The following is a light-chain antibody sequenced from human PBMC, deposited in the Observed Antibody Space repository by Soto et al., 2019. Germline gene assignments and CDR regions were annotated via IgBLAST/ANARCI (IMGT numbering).Light chain of an antibody. CDR3: GADHGSGSNFVYV. Sequence: QSVLTQPPSASASLGASVTLTCTLSSGYSNYKVDWYQQRPGKGPRFVMRVGTGGIVGSKGDGIPDRFSVLGSGLNRYRTIKNIQEEDESDYHCGADHGSGSNFVYVFGTGTKVTVL. V-gene: IGLV9-49*03. CDR1: SGYSNYK. J-gene: IGLJ1*01. CDR2: VGTGGIVG.